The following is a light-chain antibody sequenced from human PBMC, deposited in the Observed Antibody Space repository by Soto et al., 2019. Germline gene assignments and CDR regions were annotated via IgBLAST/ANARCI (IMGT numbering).Light chain of an antibody. CDR1: QSVSSY. Sequence: EIVLTQSPATLSLSPGERATLSCRASQSVSSYLAWYQQKPGQAPRLLIYDASNRATGIPARFSGSGSGTDFTLTISSLEPEDFVVYYCQQRSNWPPKLTFGGGTKVEIK. J-gene: IGKJ4*01. CDR2: DAS. V-gene: IGKV3-11*01. CDR3: QQRSNWPPKLT.